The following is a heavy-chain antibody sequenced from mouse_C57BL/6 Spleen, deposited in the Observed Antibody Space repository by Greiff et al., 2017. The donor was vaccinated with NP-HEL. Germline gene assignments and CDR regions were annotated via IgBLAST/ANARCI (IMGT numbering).Heavy chain of an antibody. Sequence: EVQLVESGGGLVQPGGSLKLSCAASGFTFSDYYMYWVRQTPEKRLEWVAYISNGGGSTYYPDTVKGRFTISRDNAKNTLYLQMSRLKSEDTAMYYCARGEYYAMDYWGQGTSVTVSS. CDR2: ISNGGGST. J-gene: IGHJ4*01. V-gene: IGHV5-12*01. CDR1: GFTFSDYY. CDR3: ARGEYYAMDY.